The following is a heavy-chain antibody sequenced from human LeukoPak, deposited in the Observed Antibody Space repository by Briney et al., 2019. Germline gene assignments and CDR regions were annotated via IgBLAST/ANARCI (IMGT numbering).Heavy chain of an antibody. CDR2: ISAYNGNT. J-gene: IGHJ3*02. Sequence: ASVKVSCKASDYTFTSYGISWVRQAPGQGLEWMGWISAYNGNTNYAQKLQGRVTMTTDTSTSTAYMELRSLRSDDTAVYYCARDWWRYSGSYYIAFDIWGQGTMVTVSS. CDR3: ARDWWRYSGSYYIAFDI. D-gene: IGHD1-26*01. V-gene: IGHV1-18*01. CDR1: DYTFTSYG.